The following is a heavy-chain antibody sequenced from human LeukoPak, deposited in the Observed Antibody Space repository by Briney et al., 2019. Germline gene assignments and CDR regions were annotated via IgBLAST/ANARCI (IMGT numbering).Heavy chain of an antibody. CDR3: TTDAGYSSKWYNY. J-gene: IGHJ4*02. CDR2: IKSKTDGGTT. D-gene: IGHD2-2*01. CDR1: GFTFSNAW. Sequence: GGSLRLSCAASGFTFSNAWMSWVRQAPGKGLEWVGRIKSKTDGGTTDYAAPVKGRFTISRDDSKNTPYLQMNSLKIEDTGVYYCTTDAGYSSKWYNYWGQGTLVTVSS. V-gene: IGHV3-15*01.